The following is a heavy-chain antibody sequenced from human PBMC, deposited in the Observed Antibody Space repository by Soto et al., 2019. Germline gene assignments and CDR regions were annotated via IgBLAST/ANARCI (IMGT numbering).Heavy chain of an antibody. D-gene: IGHD3-10*01. J-gene: IGHJ5*02. Sequence: XLRLSCASSGFXFSSYVIRWVRHAPGKGLEWVAVIWYDGSNKYYADSVKGRFTISIDNSNNTLYLQMNSLRAEDTAVYYCAKGAEYYYGSGTLMNWFDPWGQGTLVTVSS. CDR1: GFXFSSYV. CDR2: IWYDGSNK. CDR3: AKGAEYYYGSGTLMNWFDP. V-gene: IGHV3-33*06.